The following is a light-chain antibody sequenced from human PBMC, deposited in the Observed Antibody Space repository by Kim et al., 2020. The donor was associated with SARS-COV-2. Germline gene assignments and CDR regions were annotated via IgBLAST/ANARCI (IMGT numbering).Light chain of an antibody. CDR2: QNN. V-gene: IGLV3-1*01. CDR1: KLGDKY. Sequence: SVSPGQTASITCSGDKLGDKYACWYQQRPGQSPVLVIYQNNKRPSGIPERFSGSNSGNTATLTISGTQAMDEADYYCQAWDSSFAVFGGGTQLTVL. CDR3: QAWDSSFAV. J-gene: IGLJ7*01.